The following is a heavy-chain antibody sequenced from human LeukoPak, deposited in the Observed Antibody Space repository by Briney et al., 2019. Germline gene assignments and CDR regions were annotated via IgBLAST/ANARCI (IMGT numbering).Heavy chain of an antibody. Sequence: AASVKVSCKASGYTFTGYYIHWVRQAPGQGLEWMGWINPNSGGTNYAQKFQGRVTMTRDTSISTAYMELSRLRSDDTAVYYCARDLVWSSGWHDYWGQGTLVTVSS. D-gene: IGHD6-19*01. CDR3: ARDLVWSSGWHDY. CDR1: GYTFTGYY. V-gene: IGHV1-2*02. J-gene: IGHJ4*02. CDR2: INPNSGGT.